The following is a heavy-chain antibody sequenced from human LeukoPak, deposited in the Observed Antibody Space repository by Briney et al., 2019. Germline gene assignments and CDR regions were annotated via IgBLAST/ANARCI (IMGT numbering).Heavy chain of an antibody. CDR3: ARDSLGDYGFPSYYYYGMDV. J-gene: IGHJ6*02. CDR1: GFTFSSYG. V-gene: IGHV3-33*01. CDR2: IWYDGSNK. Sequence: GGSLTLSCAASGFTFSSYGMHWVRQARGKGLEWVAVIWYDGSNKYYADSVKGRFTISRDNSKNTLYLQMSSLRAEDTAVYYCARDSLGDYGFPSYYYYGMDVWGQGATVTVSS. D-gene: IGHD4-17*01.